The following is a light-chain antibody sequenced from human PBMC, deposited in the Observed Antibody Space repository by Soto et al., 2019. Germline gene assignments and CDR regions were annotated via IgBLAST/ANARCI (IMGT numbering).Light chain of an antibody. CDR3: QPYNEWPLT. Sequence: EIVMTQSPATLSVSPGERATLSCRASQSVSNNLAWYQKKPGQAPRLLIYHASTGATGIPAMFSGSGSGTELTLTISSVQSEYFAVYYCQPYNEWPLTFGGGTKVEIK. CDR1: QSVSNN. J-gene: IGKJ4*01. V-gene: IGKV3-15*01. CDR2: HAS.